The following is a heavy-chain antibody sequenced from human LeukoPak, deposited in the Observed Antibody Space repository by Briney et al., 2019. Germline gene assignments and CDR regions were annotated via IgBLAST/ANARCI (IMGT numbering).Heavy chain of an antibody. Sequence: GGSLRLSCAASGFTFSNAWMSWVRQAPGKGLEWVGRIKSKTDGGTTDYAAPVKGRFTISRDDSKNTLYLQMNSLKTEDTAVYYCTTLELLWFGELSSGSIYGMDVWGKGTTVTVSS. D-gene: IGHD3-10*01. CDR1: GFTFSNAW. V-gene: IGHV3-15*01. CDR3: TTLELLWFGELSSGSIYGMDV. J-gene: IGHJ6*04. CDR2: IKSKTDGGTT.